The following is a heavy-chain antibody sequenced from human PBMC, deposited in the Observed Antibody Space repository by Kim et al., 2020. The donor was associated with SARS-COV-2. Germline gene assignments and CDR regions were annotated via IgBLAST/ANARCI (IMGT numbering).Heavy chain of an antibody. D-gene: IGHD3-22*01. V-gene: IGHV4-59*01. CDR2: IYSSLST. Sequence: SETLSLTCTVSGGSISSYYWSWIRQPPCKLLEFIVYIYSSLSTNYNPSLKSRVSTSVDTSKNQFSLKLSSVTAADTAVYYCARTINYYDSSGYIGWYFDLWGRGTLVTVSS. CDR1: GGSISSYY. CDR3: ARTINYYDSSGYIGWYFDL. J-gene: IGHJ2*01.